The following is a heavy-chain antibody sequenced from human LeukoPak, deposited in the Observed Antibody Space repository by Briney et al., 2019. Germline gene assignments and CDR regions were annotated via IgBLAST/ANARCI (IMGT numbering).Heavy chain of an antibody. CDR3: ARFPPEYCSSTSCYPRNWFDP. CDR1: GGTFSSYA. V-gene: IGHV1-69*13. Sequence: SVKVSCKASGGTFSSYAISWVRQAPGQGLEWMGGIIPIFGTANYAQKFQGRVTITADESTSTAYMELSSLRSEDTAVYYCARFPPEYCSSTSCYPRNWFDPWGQGTLVTISS. CDR2: IIPIFGTA. D-gene: IGHD2-2*01. J-gene: IGHJ5*02.